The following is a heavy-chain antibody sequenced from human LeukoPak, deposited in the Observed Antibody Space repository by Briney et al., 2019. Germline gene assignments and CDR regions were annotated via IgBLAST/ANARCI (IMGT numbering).Heavy chain of an antibody. J-gene: IGHJ3*01. Sequence: GGSLRLSCAASGFTFSSYSMNWVRQAPGKGLEWVSYISSSSTSIYYADSLKGRFTISRDNAKNPLYLQMNSLRAEDTAVYYCARGENSGRGAFWGQGTMVTVSS. CDR2: ISSSSTSI. CDR1: GFTFSSYS. D-gene: IGHD1-26*01. CDR3: ARGENSGRGAF. V-gene: IGHV3-48*01.